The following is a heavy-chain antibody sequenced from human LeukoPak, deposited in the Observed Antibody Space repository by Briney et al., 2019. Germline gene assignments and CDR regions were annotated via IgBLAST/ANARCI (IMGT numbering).Heavy chain of an antibody. CDR3: ARGPRYSPDY. CDR2: ISAYNGNT. Sequence: AGVKVSCKASGYTFTDFGIKWVRQAPGPGLEWMGWISAYNGNTNYAQKFQGRVTMTTDTSKRTAYMELRSLRSDDTAVYYCARGPRYSPDYWGQGSLVTVSS. CDR1: GYTFTDFG. J-gene: IGHJ4*02. D-gene: IGHD1-1*01. V-gene: IGHV1-18*01.